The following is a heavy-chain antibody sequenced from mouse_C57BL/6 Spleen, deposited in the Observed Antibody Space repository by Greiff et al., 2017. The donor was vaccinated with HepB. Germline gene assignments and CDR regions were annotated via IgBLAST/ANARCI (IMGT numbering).Heavy chain of an antibody. CDR2: ISDGGSYT. D-gene: IGHD4-1*01. V-gene: IGHV5-4*01. Sequence: EVQGVESGGGLVKPGGSLKLSCAASGFTFSSYAMSWVRQTPEKRLEWVATISDGGSYTYYPDNVKGRFTISRDNDKNNLYLQMSHLKSEDTAMYYCAREVLTGTFGFDYWGQGTTLTVSS. J-gene: IGHJ2*01. CDR1: GFTFSSYA. CDR3: AREVLTGTFGFDY.